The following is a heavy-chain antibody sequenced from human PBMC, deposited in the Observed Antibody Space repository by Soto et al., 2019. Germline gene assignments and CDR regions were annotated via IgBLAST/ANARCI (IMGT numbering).Heavy chain of an antibody. V-gene: IGHV3-30-3*01. D-gene: IGHD2-15*01. CDR3: ARVPSSSGRANFDY. CDR2: ISYDGSNK. J-gene: IGHJ4*02. CDR1: GFTFSSYA. Sequence: QVQLVESGGGVVQPGRSLRLSCAASGFTFSSYAMHWVRQAPGKGLEWVAVISYDGSNKYYADSVKGRFTISRDNSKNTLYLQMTSLRAEDTAVYYCARVPSSSGRANFDYWGQGTLVTVSS.